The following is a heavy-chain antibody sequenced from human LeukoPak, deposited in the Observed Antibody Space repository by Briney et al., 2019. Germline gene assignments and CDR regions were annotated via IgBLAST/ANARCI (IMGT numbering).Heavy chain of an antibody. CDR1: GFTFSSYG. V-gene: IGHV3-33*01. Sequence: GGSLRLSCAASGFTFSSYGMHWVRQAPGKGLEWVAVIWYDGSNKYYADSVKGRFTISRDNSKNTLYLQMNSLRAEDTAVYYCARDGRGYCSSTSCYLGYGMDVWGQGITVTVSS. D-gene: IGHD2-2*01. CDR3: ARDGRGYCSSTSCYLGYGMDV. CDR2: IWYDGSNK. J-gene: IGHJ6*02.